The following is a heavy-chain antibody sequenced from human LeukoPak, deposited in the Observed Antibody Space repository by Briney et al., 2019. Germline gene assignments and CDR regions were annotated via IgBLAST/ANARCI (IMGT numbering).Heavy chain of an antibody. Sequence: GSLRLSCAASGFTFSSYSMNWVRQAPGKGLEWIGHIYYDGRTYYNPSLKSRVTMSVDTSKNQFSLKLSSVTAADTAVYYCARHRGSSSEFDPWGLGTLVTISS. J-gene: IGHJ5*02. D-gene: IGHD6-6*01. CDR3: ARHRGSSSEFDP. V-gene: IGHV4-59*04. CDR2: IYYDGRT. CDR1: GFTFSSYSMN.